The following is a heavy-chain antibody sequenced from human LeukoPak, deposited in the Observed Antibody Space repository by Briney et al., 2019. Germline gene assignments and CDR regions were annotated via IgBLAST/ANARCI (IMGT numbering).Heavy chain of an antibody. D-gene: IGHD5-12*01. J-gene: IGHJ3*02. CDR3: ARGGYPFDI. Sequence: PSETLSLTCTVSGGSISSSSYYWGWIRQPPGKGLEWIGSIYYSGSTYYNPSLKSRVTISVDTSKNQFSLKLSSVTAADTAVYYCARGGYPFDIWGQGTMVTVSS. CDR2: IYYSGST. CDR1: GGSISSSSYY. V-gene: IGHV4-39*07.